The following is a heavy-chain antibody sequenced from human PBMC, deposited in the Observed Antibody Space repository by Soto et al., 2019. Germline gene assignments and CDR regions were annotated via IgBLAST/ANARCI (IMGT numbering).Heavy chain of an antibody. CDR2: IWYDGSNK. J-gene: IGHJ5*02. V-gene: IGHV3-33*01. D-gene: IGHD2-15*01. Sequence: GGSLRLSCAASGFTFSSYGMHWVRQAPGKGLEWVAVIWYDGSNKYYADSVKGRFTISRDNSKNTLYLQMNSLRAEDTAVYYCARGRSGGRAWFDPWGQGTLVTVSS. CDR3: ARGRSGGRAWFDP. CDR1: GFTFSSYG.